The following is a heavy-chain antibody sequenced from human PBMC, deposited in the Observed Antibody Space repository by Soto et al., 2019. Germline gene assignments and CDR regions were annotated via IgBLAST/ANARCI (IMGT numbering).Heavy chain of an antibody. V-gene: IGHV4-59*01. CDR1: GGSISSYY. CDR3: ARDRGGDYFDY. CDR2: IYNGGST. D-gene: IGHD3-10*01. Sequence: SETLSLTCTVSGGSISSYYWRWIRQPPGKGLEWIGYIYNGGSTNYNPSLKSRVTISVDTSKNQFSLKLSSVTAADTAVYYCARDRGGDYFDYWGQGALVTVSS. J-gene: IGHJ4*02.